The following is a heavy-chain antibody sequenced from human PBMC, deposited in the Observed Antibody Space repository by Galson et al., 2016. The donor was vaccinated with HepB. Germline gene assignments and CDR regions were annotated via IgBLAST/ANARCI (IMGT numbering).Heavy chain of an antibody. CDR1: GFTFSNYT. CDR2: ISYRTSAT. Sequence: SLRLSCAASGFTFSNYTMNWVRQAPGKGLEWVSYISYRTSATYYADSVKGRFTISRDNAKNSLYLQMNSLTDEDTGVYYCARGPARFSIRLEFYYYGMDVWGQGPTVAVSS. D-gene: IGHD3-3*01. CDR3: ARGPARFSIRLEFYYYGMDV. V-gene: IGHV3-48*02. J-gene: IGHJ6*02.